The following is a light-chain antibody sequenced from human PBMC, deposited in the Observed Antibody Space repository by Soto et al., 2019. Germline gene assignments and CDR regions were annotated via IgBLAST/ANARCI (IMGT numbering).Light chain of an antibody. CDR2: SKN. CDR3: AVWDGSLNGPV. Sequence: QSVLTQPPSASGTPGQRVTISCSGSSSNIGAYSVNWYQQLTGTAPKLLIYSKNQRPSGVPDRFSGSKSGTSASLAISGLQSEDEADYYCAVWDGSLNGPVFGGGTKLTVL. V-gene: IGLV1-44*01. CDR1: SSNIGAYS. J-gene: IGLJ3*02.